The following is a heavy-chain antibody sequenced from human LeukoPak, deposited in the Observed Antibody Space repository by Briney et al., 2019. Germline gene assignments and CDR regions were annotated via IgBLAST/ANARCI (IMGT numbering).Heavy chain of an antibody. CDR1: GFIFSSYW. V-gene: IGHV3-7*01. CDR2: IKQDGSEK. D-gene: IGHD2-15*01. Sequence: GGSLRLSCAASGFIFSSYWMSWVRQAPGKWREWVANIKQDGSEKYYVDSVKGRFTISRDNAKNSLYLQMNSLRAEDTAVYYCARDSYIPHVVVVAAPPGYWGQGTLVTVSS. J-gene: IGHJ4*02. CDR3: ARDSYIPHVVVVAAPPGY.